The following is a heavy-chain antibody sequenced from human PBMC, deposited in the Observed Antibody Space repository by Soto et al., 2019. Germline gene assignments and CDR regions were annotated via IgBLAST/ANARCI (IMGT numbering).Heavy chain of an antibody. CDR2: ISSDGSNK. D-gene: IGHD2-2*01. J-gene: IGHJ4*02. V-gene: IGHV3-30*09. CDR3: ARSPKISMAAPSLLNYFDF. Sequence: QVQLVESGGGVVQPGRSLRLSCAASGFTFSSYVIHWVRQAPGKGLEWVSVISSDGSNKFFAASVKGRFAISRDSSKNKVYMQMNSLRAGDTAIYYCARSPKISMAAPSLLNYFDFWGQGTLVTVSS. CDR1: GFTFSSYV.